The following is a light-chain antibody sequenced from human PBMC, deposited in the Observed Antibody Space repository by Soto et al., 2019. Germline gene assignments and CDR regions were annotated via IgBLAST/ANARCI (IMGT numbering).Light chain of an antibody. Sequence: SYELTQPPSVSVSPGQTASITCAGVKVGDKYACWYQQKPGQSPVLVIYQGSKRHTGIPERFSGSNSGNTATLTISGTQAMDEADYYCQAWDSSTAVVFGGGTKPTVL. J-gene: IGLJ2*01. V-gene: IGLV3-1*01. CDR2: QGS. CDR3: QAWDSSTAVV. CDR1: KVGDKY.